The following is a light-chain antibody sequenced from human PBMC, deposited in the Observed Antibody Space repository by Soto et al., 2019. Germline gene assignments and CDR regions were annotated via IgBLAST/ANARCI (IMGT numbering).Light chain of an antibody. J-gene: IGLJ1*01. V-gene: IGLV2-8*01. CDR3: SSYAGSDNLGV. CDR1: SSDVGGYNY. Sequence: QSALTQPPSASGSPGQSLTISCTGTSSDVGGYNYVSWYQQHPGKAPKLMIYEVSKRPSGVPDRFSGSKSGNTASLTVSGLQDEDEADYYCSSYAGSDNLGVFGTGTKLTVL. CDR2: EVS.